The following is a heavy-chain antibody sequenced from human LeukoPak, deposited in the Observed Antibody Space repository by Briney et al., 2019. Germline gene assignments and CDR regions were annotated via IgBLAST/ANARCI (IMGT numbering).Heavy chain of an antibody. Sequence: GGPLRLSCAASVFTVSSNYMSWVRQAPGKGLEWVSVIYSGGSTYYADSVKGRFTISRDNSKNTLYLQMNSLRAEDTAVYYCARVTSGYYLYYFDYWGQGTLVTVSS. CDR2: IYSGGST. CDR1: VFTVSSNY. V-gene: IGHV3-53*01. J-gene: IGHJ4*02. D-gene: IGHD3-22*01. CDR3: ARVTSGYYLYYFDY.